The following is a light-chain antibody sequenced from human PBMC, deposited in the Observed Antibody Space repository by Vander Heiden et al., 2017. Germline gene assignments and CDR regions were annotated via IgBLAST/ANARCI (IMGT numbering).Light chain of an antibody. V-gene: IGLV2-14*01. CDR1: SSNVGGYNY. J-gene: IGLJ3*02. CDR3: SSYTSSSTSWV. Sequence: QSALTQPASVSGSPGQPITIPCPGTSSNVGGYNYVSWYQQHPGKAPKLMIYDVSNRPSGVSNRFSGSKSGNTASLTISGLQAEDEADYYCSSYTSSSTSWVFGGGTKLTVL. CDR2: DVS.